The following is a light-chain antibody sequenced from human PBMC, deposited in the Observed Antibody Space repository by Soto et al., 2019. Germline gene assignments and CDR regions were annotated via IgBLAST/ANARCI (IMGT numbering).Light chain of an antibody. CDR2: DAS. J-gene: IGKJ1*01. V-gene: IGKV1-5*01. CDR3: QQCYMGWT. CDR1: QSIGRF. Sequence: DIQISQSPSTLSASVGDSVTITFRASQSIGRFLAWYQHQPGKAPKLLIYDASTLESGVPSRFSGTGSGTEFTFSITSLQPEDFGTYYCQQCYMGWTFGQGTKVDIK.